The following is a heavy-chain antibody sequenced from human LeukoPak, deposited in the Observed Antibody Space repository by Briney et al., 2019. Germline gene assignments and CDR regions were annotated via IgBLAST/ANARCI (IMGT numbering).Heavy chain of an antibody. CDR3: ARGGLLWFGELFDY. CDR2: IYYSGST. V-gene: IGHV4-59*01. D-gene: IGHD3-10*01. Sequence: PSETLSLTCTVSGGSISSYYWSWIRQPPGKGLEWIGYIYYSGSTNYNPSLKSRVTISVDTSKNQFSLKLSSVTAADTAVYYCARGGLLWFGELFDYWGQGTLVTVSS. CDR1: GGSISSYY. J-gene: IGHJ4*02.